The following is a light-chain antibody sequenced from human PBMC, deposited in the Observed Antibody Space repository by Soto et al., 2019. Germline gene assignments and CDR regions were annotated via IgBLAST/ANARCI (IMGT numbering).Light chain of an antibody. CDR2: KAS. CDR1: QSISSW. V-gene: IGKV1-5*03. CDR3: QQYNSYPWT. J-gene: IGKJ1*01. Sequence: DIQMTQSPSTLSASVGDRVTITCRASQSISSWLAWYQQKPGKAPKLLIYKASSLESGVPPRFSGSGSGTEFTLTIRRLQPDDFATYYCQQYNSYPWTFGQGTKVEIK.